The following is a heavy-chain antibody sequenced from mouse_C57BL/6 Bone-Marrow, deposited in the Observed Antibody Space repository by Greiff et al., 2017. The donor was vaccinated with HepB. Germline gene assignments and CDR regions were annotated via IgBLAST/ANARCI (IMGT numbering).Heavy chain of an antibody. D-gene: IGHD1-1*01. Sequence: EVQLVESGGGLVQPGGSMKLSCVASGFTFSNYWMNWVRQSPEKGLEWVAQIRLKSDNYATHYAESVKGRFTISRDDSKSSVYLQMNNLRAEDTGIYYCTATTVVAPYYFDYWGQGTTLTVSS. V-gene: IGHV6-3*01. CDR3: TATTVVAPYYFDY. J-gene: IGHJ2*01. CDR2: IRLKSDNYAT. CDR1: GFTFSNYW.